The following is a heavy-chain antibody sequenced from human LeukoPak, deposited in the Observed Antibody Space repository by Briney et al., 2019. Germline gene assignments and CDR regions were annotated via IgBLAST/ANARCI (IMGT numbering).Heavy chain of an antibody. CDR2: ISASGSNT. D-gene: IGHD2-2*01. Sequence: GGPLRLSCTVSGFTFNTYGMSWVRQAPGKGLEWVSGISASGSNTHYADSVKGRVIISRDNSKNTLYLEMKSLRAEDTALYFCAQDGYCSSAHCYTGAIEMWGQGTMVTVS. V-gene: IGHV3-23*01. CDR3: AQDGYCSSAHCYTGAIEM. CDR1: GFTFNTYG. J-gene: IGHJ3*02.